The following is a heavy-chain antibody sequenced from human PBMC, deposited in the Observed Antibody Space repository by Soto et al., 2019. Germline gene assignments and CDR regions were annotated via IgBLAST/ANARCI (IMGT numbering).Heavy chain of an antibody. D-gene: IGHD5-12*01. J-gene: IGHJ4*02. CDR1: GFSLSTRGVG. Sequence: QITLKESGPTLVKPTQTLTLTCTFSGFSLSTRGVGVGWIRQPPGKALEWLALIYWDDDTRYSPSLRSRLTVXKLXSKNQVVPTMTNTDVVDTRTYCCAHDDVAQQGFDSWGQGALVTVSS. CDR3: AHDDVAQQGFDS. V-gene: IGHV2-5*02. CDR2: IYWDDDT.